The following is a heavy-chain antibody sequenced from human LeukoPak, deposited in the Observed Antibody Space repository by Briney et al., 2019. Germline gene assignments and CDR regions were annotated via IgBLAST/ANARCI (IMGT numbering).Heavy chain of an antibody. V-gene: IGHV3-7*01. J-gene: IGHJ4*02. CDR3: VRRYSSSSETDFDY. CDR1: GFNFGSHW. CDR2: IDQYGDEI. D-gene: IGHD6-6*01. Sequence: GGCLRLSCAASGFNFGSHWMSWVRQAPGKGLEWVANIDQYGDEIYYVDSVRGRFTISRDNAKSSLYLQLNAVRPEDAAVYYCVRRYSSSSETDFDYWGQGTLATVSS.